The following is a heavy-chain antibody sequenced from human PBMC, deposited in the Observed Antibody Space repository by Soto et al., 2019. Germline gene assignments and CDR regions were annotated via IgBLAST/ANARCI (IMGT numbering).Heavy chain of an antibody. D-gene: IGHD2-21*02. CDR1: GFTFSGSA. CDR3: TRHEAYCGGDCLKFDWFDP. V-gene: IGHV3-73*01. J-gene: IGHJ5*02. Sequence: PGGSLRLSCAASGFTFSGSAVHWVRQASGKGLEWVGRIRSKVNSYATTYAASVKGRFIISRDDPKNTAYLQMNSLKSDDTAVYYCTRHEAYCGGDCLKFDWFDPWSQGSLVTVSS. CDR2: IRSKVNSYAT.